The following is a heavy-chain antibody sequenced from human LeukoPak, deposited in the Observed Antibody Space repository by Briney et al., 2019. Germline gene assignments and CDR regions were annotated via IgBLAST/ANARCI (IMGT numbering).Heavy chain of an antibody. CDR2: IYTSGST. J-gene: IGHJ4*02. V-gene: IGHV4-4*07. CDR1: GGSISSYY. CDR3: ASGYYFDY. Sequence: PGGSLRLSCAVSGGSISSYYWSWIRQPAGKGLEWIGRIYTSGSTNYNPSLKSRVTISVDTSKNQFSLKLSSVTAADTAVYYCASGYYFDYWGQGTLVTVSS.